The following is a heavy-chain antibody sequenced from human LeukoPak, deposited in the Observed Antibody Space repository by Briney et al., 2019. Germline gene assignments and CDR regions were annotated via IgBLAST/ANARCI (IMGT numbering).Heavy chain of an antibody. J-gene: IGHJ4*02. Sequence: GESLKISCVVSRFTFSRFWMAWVRQAPGKGPEWVAQIKEDGSEKYYMDFVEGRFTISRDNAKNSLYLQMNSPSAEDTAVYYCALRRNFCFDYWGQGTLVTVSS. D-gene: IGHD3-3*01. CDR1: RFTFSRFW. CDR2: IKEDGSEK. V-gene: IGHV3-7*01. CDR3: ALRRNFCFDY.